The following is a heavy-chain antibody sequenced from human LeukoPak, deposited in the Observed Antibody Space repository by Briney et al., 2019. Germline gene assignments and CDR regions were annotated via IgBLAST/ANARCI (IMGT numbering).Heavy chain of an antibody. CDR2: IIPIFGTA. CDR1: GGTFSSYA. V-gene: IGHV1-69*06. J-gene: IGHJ6*03. Sequence: SVKVSCKASGGTFSSYAISWVRQAPGQGLEWMGGIIPIFGTANYAQKSQGRVTMTEDTSTDTAYMELSSLRSEDTAVYYCATTNLRYFDYYYMDVWGKGTTVTISS. CDR3: ATTNLRYFDYYYMDV. D-gene: IGHD3-9*01.